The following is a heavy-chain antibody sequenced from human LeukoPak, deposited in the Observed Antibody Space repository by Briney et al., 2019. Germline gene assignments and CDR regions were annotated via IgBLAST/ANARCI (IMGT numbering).Heavy chain of an antibody. J-gene: IGHJ5*02. CDR3: ARAGRITMVRGASNWFDP. V-gene: IGHV4-31*03. CDR2: IYYSGST. Sequence: SETLSLTCTVSGGSISSGGYYWGWIRQHPGKGLEWIGYIYYSGSTYYNPSLKSRVTISVDTSKNQFSLKLSSVTAADTAVYYCARAGRITMVRGASNWFDPWGQGTLVTVSS. D-gene: IGHD3-10*01. CDR1: GGSISSGGYY.